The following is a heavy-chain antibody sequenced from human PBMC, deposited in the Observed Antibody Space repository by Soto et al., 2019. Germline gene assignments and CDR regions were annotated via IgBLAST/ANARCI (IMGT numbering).Heavy chain of an antibody. Sequence: QLQLQESGPGLVKPSETLSLTCTVSGGSISSSSYYWGWIRQPPGKGLEWIGSIYYSGSTYYNPSLKSRVTISVDTSKNQFSLKLSSVTAADTAVYYCARHLALRPRGEGIAVAGGPYWGQGTLVTVSS. CDR2: IYYSGST. CDR3: ARHLALRPRGEGIAVAGGPY. V-gene: IGHV4-39*01. J-gene: IGHJ4*02. CDR1: GGSISSSSYY. D-gene: IGHD6-19*01.